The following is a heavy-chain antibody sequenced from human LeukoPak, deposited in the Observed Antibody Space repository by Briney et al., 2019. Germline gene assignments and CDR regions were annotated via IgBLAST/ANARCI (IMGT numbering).Heavy chain of an antibody. Sequence: ASVKVSCKASGYTFTSYYMHWVRQAPGQGLEWMGIINPSGGSTSYAQKFQGRVTMTRDTSTSTVYMELSSLRSEDTAVYYCARAGEDYYDSSGYFDYWGQGTLVTVSS. CDR1: GYTFTSYY. CDR2: INPSGGST. CDR3: ARAGEDYYDSSGYFDY. J-gene: IGHJ4*02. D-gene: IGHD3-22*01. V-gene: IGHV1-46*01.